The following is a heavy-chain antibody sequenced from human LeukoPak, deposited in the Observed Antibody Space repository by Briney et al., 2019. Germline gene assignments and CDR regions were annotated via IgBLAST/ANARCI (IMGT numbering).Heavy chain of an antibody. V-gene: IGHV3-74*01. CDR1: GFTFSSYW. Sequence: GGSLRLSYAASGFTFSSYWMHWVRQAPGKGLVWVSRINSDGITTSYADSVKGRFTISRDNAKNTLYLQMNSLRAEDTAVYYFAKEAAVAGVLAEYFQHWGQGTLVTVSS. CDR3: AKEAAVAGVLAEYFQH. D-gene: IGHD6-19*01. CDR2: INSDGITT. J-gene: IGHJ1*01.